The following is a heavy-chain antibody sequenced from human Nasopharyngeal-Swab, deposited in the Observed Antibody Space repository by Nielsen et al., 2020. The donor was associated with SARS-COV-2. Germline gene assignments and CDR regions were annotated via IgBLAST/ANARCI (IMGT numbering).Heavy chain of an antibody. J-gene: IGHJ4*02. CDR1: GFTFSRYW. CDR3: AVGQHAGAFDY. V-gene: IGHV3-74*01. D-gene: IGHD1-26*01. CDR2: VNGDGSGT. Sequence: GSLRLSCAASGFTFSRYWMHWGRQTPGKGLGWVSRVNGDGSGTGHADSVKGRFTISRDNAKSMLYLQMNSLRAEDTAVYYCAVGQHAGAFDYWGQGTLVTVSS.